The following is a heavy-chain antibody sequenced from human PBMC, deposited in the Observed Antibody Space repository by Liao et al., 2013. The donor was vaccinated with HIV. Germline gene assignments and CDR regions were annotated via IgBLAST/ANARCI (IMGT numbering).Heavy chain of an antibody. CDR1: GGSISSSSYY. CDR2: INHSGST. D-gene: IGHD3-3*01. J-gene: IGHJ4*02. V-gene: IGHV4-39*07. Sequence: QLQLQESGPGLVKPSETLSLTCTVSGGSISSSSYYWGWIRQAPGKGLEWIGEINHSGSTNYNPSLKSRVTISVDTSKNQFSLKLSSVTAADTAVYYCARASTITIFGVAYPDYWGQGTLVTVSS. CDR3: ARASTITIFGVAYPDY.